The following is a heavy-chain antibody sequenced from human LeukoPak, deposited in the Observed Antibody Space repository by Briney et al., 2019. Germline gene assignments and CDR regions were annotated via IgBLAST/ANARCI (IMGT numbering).Heavy chain of an antibody. D-gene: IGHD6-19*01. CDR1: GYSFTTYW. V-gene: IGHV5-10-1*01. Sequence: LGESLKISCKGSGYSFTTYWITWVRQMPGKGLEWMGRIDPSDSYTNYSPSFQGHFTISADKSISTAYLQWSSLKAPDTAMYYCARRSAVAGYGMDVWGQGTTVTVS. CDR2: IDPSDSYT. CDR3: ARRSAVAGYGMDV. J-gene: IGHJ6*02.